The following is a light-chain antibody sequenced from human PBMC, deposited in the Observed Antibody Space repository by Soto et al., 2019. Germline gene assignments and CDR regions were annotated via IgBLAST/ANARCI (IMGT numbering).Light chain of an antibody. CDR3: HQYGSAPRT. CDR2: GAS. V-gene: IGKV3-20*01. CDR1: QSVSNNY. J-gene: IGKJ1*01. Sequence: EIVLTQSPGTLSLSPGERATLSCRASQSVSNNYLAWYQQKPGQAPRLLIYGASNRATGIPDRFSGGGSGTDFTLTISRLEPEDFAVYYCHQYGSAPRTFGQGTKVDIK.